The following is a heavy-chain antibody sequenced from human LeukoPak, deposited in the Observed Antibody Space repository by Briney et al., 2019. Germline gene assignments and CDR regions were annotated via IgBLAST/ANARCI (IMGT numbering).Heavy chain of an antibody. CDR2: SRNKGQGYTT. CDR3: SQGFCASGTCYTGDF. D-gene: IGHD2-8*01. CDR1: GFTFSDHY. Sequence: SGGSLRLSCAASGFTFSDHYMDWVRQAPGKGLEWVGRSRNKGQGYTTEYAASVKGRFTISRDDSKNSLYLLMNSLKIDDTAVYYCSQGFCASGTCYTGDFWGQGVLVTVSS. V-gene: IGHV3-72*01. J-gene: IGHJ4*02.